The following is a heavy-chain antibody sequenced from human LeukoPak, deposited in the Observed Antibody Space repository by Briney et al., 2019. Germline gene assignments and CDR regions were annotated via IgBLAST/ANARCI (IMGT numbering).Heavy chain of an antibody. CDR1: GGSISSGSYY. D-gene: IGHD2-2*01. CDR3: ARTTEGYCSRTSCYGFSYSYYMDV. CDR2: IYTSGST. J-gene: IGHJ6*03. Sequence: SETLSLTCTVSGGSISSGSYYWSWIRQPAGKGLEWIGRIYTSGSTNYNPSLKSRVTISVDTSKNQFSLKLSSVTAADTAVYYCARTTEGYCSRTSCYGFSYSYYMDVWGKGTTVTISS. V-gene: IGHV4-61*02.